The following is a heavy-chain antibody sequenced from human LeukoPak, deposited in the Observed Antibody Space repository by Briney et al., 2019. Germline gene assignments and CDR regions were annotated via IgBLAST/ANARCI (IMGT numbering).Heavy chain of an antibody. CDR2: INPNSGGT. V-gene: IGHV1-2*02. D-gene: IGHD1-1*01. Sequence: ASVTVSCKASGYTFTGYYMHWVRQAPGQGLEGMGWINPNSGGTNYAQKFQGRVTMTRYTSISTAYMELSRLRSDDTAVYYCARDPRVEDAFDIWGQGTMVTVSS. CDR1: GYTFTGYY. J-gene: IGHJ3*02. CDR3: ARDPRVEDAFDI.